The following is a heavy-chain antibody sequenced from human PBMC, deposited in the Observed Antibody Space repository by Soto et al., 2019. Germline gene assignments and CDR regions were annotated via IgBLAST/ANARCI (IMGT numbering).Heavy chain of an antibody. CDR2: IYYSGST. D-gene: IGHD3-22*01. J-gene: IGHJ6*02. V-gene: IGHV4-59*13. Sequence: PSETLSLTCTVAGGSISSYYWSWIRQPPGKGLEWIVYIYYSGSTNYNPSLKSRVTISVDTSKNQFSLKLSSVTAADTAVYYCARVNSPYYYDSSGYYFYYYYYGMDVWGQGTTVTV. CDR3: ARVNSPYYYDSSGYYFYYYYYGMDV. CDR1: GGSISSYY.